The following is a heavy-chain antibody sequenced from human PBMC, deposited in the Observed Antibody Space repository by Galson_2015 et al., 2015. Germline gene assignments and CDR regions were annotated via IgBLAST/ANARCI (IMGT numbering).Heavy chain of an antibody. CDR1: GYSFTSYW. V-gene: IGHV5-51*01. CDR3: ARVNYDILTGYFFWFDP. CDR2: VYPGDSDT. Sequence: QSGAEVKKPGESLKISCKGSGYSFTSYWIGWVRQMPGKGLERMGIVYPGDSDTRYSPSFQGQVTISADKSIGTAYLQWSSLKASDTAMYYCARVNYDILTGYFFWFDPWGQGTLVTVSS. J-gene: IGHJ5*02. D-gene: IGHD3-9*01.